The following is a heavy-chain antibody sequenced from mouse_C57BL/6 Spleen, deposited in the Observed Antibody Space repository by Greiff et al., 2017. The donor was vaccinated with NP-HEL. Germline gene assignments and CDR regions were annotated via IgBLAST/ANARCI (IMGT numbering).Heavy chain of an antibody. CDR2: IHPSDSDT. V-gene: IGHV1-74*01. J-gene: IGHJ2*01. Sequence: VQLQQSGADLVKPGASVKVSCKASGYTFTSYWMHWVQQRPGQGLEWIGRIHPSDSDTNYNQKFKGKATLTVDKSSSTAYMQLSSLTSEDSAVYYCAIFRDDDYDGGGYFDYWGQGTTLTVSS. CDR1: GYTFTSYW. D-gene: IGHD2-4*01. CDR3: AIFRDDDYDGGGYFDY.